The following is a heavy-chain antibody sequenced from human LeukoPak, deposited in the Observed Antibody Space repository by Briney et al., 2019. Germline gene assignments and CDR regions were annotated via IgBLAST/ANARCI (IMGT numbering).Heavy chain of an antibody. D-gene: IGHD6-13*01. V-gene: IGHV4-61*01. CDR1: GGSVSSGSYY. Sequence: PSETLSLTCTVSGGSVSSGSYYWSWIRQPPGKGLEWIGYIYYSGSTNYNPSLKSRVTISLDTSKNQFSLKLNSVTAADTAVYYCARVSAAGTGPDSWGQGTLVTVSS. CDR3: ARVSAAGTGPDS. J-gene: IGHJ4*02. CDR2: IYYSGST.